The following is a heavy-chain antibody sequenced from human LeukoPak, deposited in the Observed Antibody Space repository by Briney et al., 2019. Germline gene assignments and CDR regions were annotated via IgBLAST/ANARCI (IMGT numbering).Heavy chain of an antibody. Sequence: SVKVSCKASGGTFTSYAISWVRQAPGQGLEWMGRIIPILGIANYAQKFQGRVTITADKSTSTAYMELSSLRSEDTAVYYCASDDRVVVTASYYYYGMDVWGQGTTVTVSS. CDR2: IIPILGIA. J-gene: IGHJ6*02. D-gene: IGHD2-21*02. CDR1: GGTFTSYA. CDR3: ASDDRVVVTASYYYYGMDV. V-gene: IGHV1-69*04.